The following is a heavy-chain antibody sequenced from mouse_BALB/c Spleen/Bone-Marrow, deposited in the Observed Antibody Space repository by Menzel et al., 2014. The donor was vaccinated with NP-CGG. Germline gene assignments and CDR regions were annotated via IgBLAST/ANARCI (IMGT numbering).Heavy chain of an antibody. CDR2: ISDGGSYT. CDR1: GFTFSDYY. Sequence: EVHLVESGGGLVKPGGSLKLSCAASGFTFSDYYMYWVRQTPEKRLEWVAIISDGGSYTYYPDSVKGRFTISRDNAKNNLYLQMSSLKSDDTAMYYCARDRAYYRCDGYYYAMDYWGQGTSVTVSS. V-gene: IGHV5-4*02. J-gene: IGHJ4*01. D-gene: IGHD2-14*01. CDR3: ARDRAYYRCDGYYYAMDY.